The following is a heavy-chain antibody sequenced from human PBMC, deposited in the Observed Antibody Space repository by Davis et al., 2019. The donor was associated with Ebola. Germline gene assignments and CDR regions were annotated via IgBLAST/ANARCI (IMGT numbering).Heavy chain of an antibody. CDR3: ASGLYGDYSDGY. J-gene: IGHJ4*02. Sequence: GESLKISCAASGFTFSSYGMSWVRQAPGKGLEWVAFISYDGSNKYYADSVKGRFTISRDNSKNTLYLQMNSLRVEDTAVYNCASGLYGDYSDGYWGQGTLVTVSS. CDR1: GFTFSSYG. V-gene: IGHV3-30*03. CDR2: ISYDGSNK. D-gene: IGHD4-17*01.